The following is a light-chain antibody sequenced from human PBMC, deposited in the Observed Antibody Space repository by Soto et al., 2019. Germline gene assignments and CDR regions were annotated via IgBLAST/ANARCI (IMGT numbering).Light chain of an antibody. J-gene: IGKJ2*01. CDR1: QSISSW. Sequence: DIQMTQSPSTLSASVGDRVTITCRASQSISSWLAWYQQKPGKAPKLLIYDASSLESGVPSRFSGSGSGTEFTLTISSLQPDDFATYYCQQYNSYSLTFGKGTKLEIK. CDR3: QQYNSYSLT. V-gene: IGKV1-5*01. CDR2: DAS.